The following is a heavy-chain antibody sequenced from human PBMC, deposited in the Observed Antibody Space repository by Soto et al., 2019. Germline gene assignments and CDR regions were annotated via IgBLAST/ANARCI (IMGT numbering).Heavy chain of an antibody. D-gene: IGHD3-16*01. J-gene: IGHJ2*01. V-gene: IGHV3-23*01. CDR2: IIGSGGST. Sequence: EVQMLESGGGLVQPGGSLRVSCAASGFTFSSFAMSWVRQAPGKGLEWVSSIIGSGGSTDYADSVKGRFTISRDNSKNTLYLQRNSPRAEDTAVYYCATFLGARDLWGRGTLVTVSS. CDR1: GFTFSSFA. CDR3: ATFLGARDL.